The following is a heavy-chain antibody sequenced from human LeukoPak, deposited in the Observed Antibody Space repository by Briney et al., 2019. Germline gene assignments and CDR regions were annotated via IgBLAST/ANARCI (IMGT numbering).Heavy chain of an antibody. Sequence: SETLSLTCTVSGASISSYDWTWIRQRPGKGLEWIGYIYHSGSTNRNPSLKSRVTMSVDTSKNQFSLKLSSVTAADTAVYFCARHYGSGTYPLDYWGQGTLVTVSS. J-gene: IGHJ4*02. D-gene: IGHD3-10*01. CDR3: ARHYGSGTYPLDY. CDR1: GASISSYD. CDR2: IYHSGST. V-gene: IGHV4-59*08.